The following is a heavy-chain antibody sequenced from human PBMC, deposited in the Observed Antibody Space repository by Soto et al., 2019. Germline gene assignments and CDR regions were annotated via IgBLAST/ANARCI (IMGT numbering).Heavy chain of an antibody. CDR2: ISGRGAST. Sequence: GGSLRLSCAASGFTFSSYAMNWVRQAPGKGLEWVSTISGRGASTLYADSVKGRFTITRDNSKNTLYLQMNSLRAEDTAVYYCAKDGVYSGCDLPGHFDYWGQGTLVTVSS. CDR3: AKDGVYSGCDLPGHFDY. V-gene: IGHV3-23*01. D-gene: IGHD5-12*01. CDR1: GFTFSSYA. J-gene: IGHJ4*02.